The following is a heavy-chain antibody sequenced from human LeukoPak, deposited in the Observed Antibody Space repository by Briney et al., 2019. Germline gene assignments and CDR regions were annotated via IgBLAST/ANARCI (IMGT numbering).Heavy chain of an antibody. Sequence: GGSLRLSCAASGFTFSDYYMSWIRQAPGKGLEWVSYISSGGSTIYYADSVKGRFTISRDNAKSSLYLQMNSLRSEDTALYYCAKARGLIGGAFDIWGQGTMVTVSS. V-gene: IGHV3-11*01. D-gene: IGHD3-22*01. CDR3: AKARGLIGGAFDI. J-gene: IGHJ3*02. CDR1: GFTFSDYY. CDR2: ISSGGSTI.